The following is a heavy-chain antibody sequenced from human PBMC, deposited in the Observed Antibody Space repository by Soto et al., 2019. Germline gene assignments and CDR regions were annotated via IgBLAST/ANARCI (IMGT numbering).Heavy chain of an antibody. Sequence: GASVKVSCKASGYTFTSYAMHWVSQAPGQRLEWMGWINAGNGNTKYSQKFQGRVTITRDTSASTAYMELSSLRSEDTAVYSCATAVAVICYCDYTGKGTLVTASS. CDR3: ATAVAVICYCDY. J-gene: IGHJ4*02. V-gene: IGHV1-3*01. D-gene: IGHD6-19*01. CDR2: INAGNGNT. CDR1: GYTFTSYA.